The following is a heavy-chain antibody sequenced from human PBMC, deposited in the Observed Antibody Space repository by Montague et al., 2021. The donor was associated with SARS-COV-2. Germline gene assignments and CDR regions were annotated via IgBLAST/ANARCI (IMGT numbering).Heavy chain of an antibody. Sequence: SETLSLTCTVSGGSISSSSYYWGWIRQPPGKGLEWIRSICYSGSTYYNPSPKSRVTISVDTSKNQFSLKLSSVTAADTAVYYCARHGSSGYFDWLGDWGQGTLVTVSS. J-gene: IGHJ4*02. D-gene: IGHD3-9*01. V-gene: IGHV4-39*01. CDR1: GGSISSSSYY. CDR3: ARHGSSGYFDWLGD. CDR2: ICYSGST.